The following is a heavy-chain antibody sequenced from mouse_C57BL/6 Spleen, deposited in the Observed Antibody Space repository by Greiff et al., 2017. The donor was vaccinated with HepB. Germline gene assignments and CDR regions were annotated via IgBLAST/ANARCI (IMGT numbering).Heavy chain of an antibody. Sequence: VKVVESGPGLVAPSQSLSITCTVSGFSLTSYGVHWVRQPPGKGLEWLVVIWSDGSTTYTSALKSRLSLRKDNSKSQVFLKMNSLQTDDTAMYDGAGGDSNYGAWFAYWGQGTLVTGSA. CDR2: IWSDGST. D-gene: IGHD2-5*01. CDR3: AGGDSNYGAWFAY. V-gene: IGHV2-6*03. J-gene: IGHJ3*01. CDR1: GFSLTSYG.